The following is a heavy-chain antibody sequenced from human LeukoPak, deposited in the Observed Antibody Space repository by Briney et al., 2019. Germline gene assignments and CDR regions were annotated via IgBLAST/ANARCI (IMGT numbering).Heavy chain of an antibody. V-gene: IGHV3-7*01. Sequence: GGSLRHSCAASGFTFSSYWMSWVRLAPGKGLEWVANIKGDGSEKWYADSVKGRFTISRDNAQNSVHLQMNSLRAEDTAVYHCARDEYRSRWLHPWGQGTPVTVTS. D-gene: IGHD6-19*01. J-gene: IGHJ5*02. CDR3: ARDEYRSRWLHP. CDR1: GFTFSSYW. CDR2: IKGDGSEK.